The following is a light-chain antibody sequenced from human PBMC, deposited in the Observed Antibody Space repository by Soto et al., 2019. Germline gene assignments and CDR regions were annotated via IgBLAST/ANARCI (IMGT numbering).Light chain of an antibody. CDR3: QSYDSSLSGYV. CDR1: SSDVGSYNI. V-gene: IGLV2-14*02. J-gene: IGLJ1*01. CDR2: EVT. Sequence: QSALTQPASVSGSPGQSITISCTGTSSDVGSYNIVSWYQQHPGKAPKLMIQEVTKRTSGVSNRFSGSKSGTSASLAITGLQAEDEADYYCQSYDSSLSGYVFGTGTKLTVL.